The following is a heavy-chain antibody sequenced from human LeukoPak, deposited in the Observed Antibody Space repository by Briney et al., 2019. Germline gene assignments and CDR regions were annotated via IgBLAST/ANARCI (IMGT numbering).Heavy chain of an antibody. CDR2: IWSHGRNE. J-gene: IGHJ4*02. Sequence: GRSLRLSCVPSGFSFSSYGFHWVRQAPGKGLEWVADIWSHGRNECYADSAKGRFTISRDNSKSTLYLQMNSLRAEDTAVYYCARDSALARLALWGQGTLVTVSS. CDR3: ARDSALARLAL. CDR1: GFSFSSYG. V-gene: IGHV3-33*01.